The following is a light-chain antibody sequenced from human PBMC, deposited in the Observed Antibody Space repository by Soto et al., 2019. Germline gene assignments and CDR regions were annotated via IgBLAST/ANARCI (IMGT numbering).Light chain of an antibody. J-gene: IGLJ3*02. V-gene: IGLV2-11*01. CDR1: SSDVGSYNL. Sequence: QSALTQPASVSGSPGQSITISCTGTSSDVGSYNLVSWYQQHPGKAPKLMIYDVSKRPSGVPDRFSGSKSGNTASLTISGLQAEDEADYYCCSYAGSYTFEVFGGGTQLTVL. CDR3: CSYAGSYTFEV. CDR2: DVS.